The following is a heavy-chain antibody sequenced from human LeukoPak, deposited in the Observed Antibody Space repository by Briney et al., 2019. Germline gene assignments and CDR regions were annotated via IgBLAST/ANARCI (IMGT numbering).Heavy chain of an antibody. CDR3: ARVDSRRQNYYYYSMDV. D-gene: IGHD6-13*01. J-gene: IGHJ6*02. Sequence: PGGSLRLSCAASGFTFSSYSMNWVRQAPGKGLEWVSSISSSSSYIYYADSVKGRFTISRDNAKNSLYLQMNSLRAEDTAVYYCARVDSRRQNYYYYSMDVWGQGTTVTVSS. V-gene: IGHV3-21*01. CDR1: GFTFSSYS. CDR2: ISSSSSYI.